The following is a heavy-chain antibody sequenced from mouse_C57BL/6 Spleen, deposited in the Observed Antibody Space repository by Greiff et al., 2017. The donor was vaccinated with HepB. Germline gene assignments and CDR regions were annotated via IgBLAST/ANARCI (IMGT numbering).Heavy chain of an antibody. CDR3: ARSSYDYDNGYIDV. V-gene: IGHV8-8*01. CDR1: GFSLSTFGMG. CDR2: IWWDDDK. D-gene: IGHD2-4*01. Sequence: QVTLKVSGPGILQPSQTLSLTCSSSGFSLSTFGMGVGWIRQPSGKGLEWLAHIWWDDDKYDNPALKSRLTISKDTSKNPVYLKIAHVDTADTATYYCARSSYDYDNGYIDVWGTGTTVTVSS. J-gene: IGHJ1*03.